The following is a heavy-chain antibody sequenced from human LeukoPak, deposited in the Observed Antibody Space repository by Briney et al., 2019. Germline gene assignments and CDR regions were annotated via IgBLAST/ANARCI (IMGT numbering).Heavy chain of an antibody. J-gene: IGHJ5*02. V-gene: IGHV4-38-2*02. CDR3: ARGPRFGELLWHWFDP. CDR1: GYSISSGHY. CDR2: MYHSGST. D-gene: IGHD3-10*01. Sequence: SETLSLTCTVSGYSISSGHYWGWIRQPPGKGLEWIGSMYHSGSTYYNPPLKSRVTISEDTSKNQFSLKLRSVTPADTAVYYCARGPRFGELLWHWFDPWGQGTLVTVSS.